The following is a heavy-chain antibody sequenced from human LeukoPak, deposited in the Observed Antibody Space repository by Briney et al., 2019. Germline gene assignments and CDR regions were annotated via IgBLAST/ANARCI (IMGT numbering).Heavy chain of an antibody. CDR3: ARGTSGSYYYYYYYMDV. J-gene: IGHJ6*03. Sequence: ASVKVSCKASGYTFTGYYMHWVRQAPGRGLEWMGWINPNSGGTNYAQKFQGRVTMTRDTSISTAYMELSRLRSDDTAVYYCARGTSGSYYYYYYYMDVWGKGTTVTVSS. D-gene: IGHD1-26*01. CDR2: INPNSGGT. CDR1: GYTFTGYY. V-gene: IGHV1-2*02.